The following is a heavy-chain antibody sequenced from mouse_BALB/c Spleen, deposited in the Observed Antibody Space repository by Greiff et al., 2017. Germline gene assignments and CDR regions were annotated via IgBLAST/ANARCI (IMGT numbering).Heavy chain of an antibody. J-gene: IGHJ2*01. Sequence: EVHLVESGGGLVKPGGSLKLSCAASGFAFSSYDMSWVRQTPEKRLEWVAYISSGGGSTYYPDTVKGRFTISRDNAKNTLYLQMSSLKSEDTAMYYCARHYYGSSYPDYWGQGTTLTVSS. CDR2: ISSGGGST. CDR3: ARHYYGSSYPDY. D-gene: IGHD1-1*01. V-gene: IGHV5-12-1*01. CDR1: GFAFSSYD.